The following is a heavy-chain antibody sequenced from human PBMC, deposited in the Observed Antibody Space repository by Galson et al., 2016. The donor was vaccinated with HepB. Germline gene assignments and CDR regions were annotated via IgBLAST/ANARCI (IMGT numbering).Heavy chain of an antibody. J-gene: IGHJ6*02. CDR1: GYSFTTYH. V-gene: IGHV1-46*01. D-gene: IGHD3-3*01. CDR3: ARDNRWRDYSSNYKHYGMDV. Sequence: SVKVSCKASGYSFTTYHMHWVRQAPGHGPEWLGIINPRSGGTSYAQKFQGRVTMTRDKSTSTVYMEVSSLRSEDTAVYLCARDNRWRDYSSNYKHYGMDVWGQGTTVTVS. CDR2: INPRSGGT.